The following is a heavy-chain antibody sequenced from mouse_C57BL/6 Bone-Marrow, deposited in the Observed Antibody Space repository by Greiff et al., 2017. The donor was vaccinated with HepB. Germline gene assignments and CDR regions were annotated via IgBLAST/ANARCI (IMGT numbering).Heavy chain of an antibody. CDR3: ARDALYDGMDY. D-gene: IGHD2-3*01. CDR2: SRNKANDYTT. Sequence: EVQLQESGGGLVQSGRSLRLSCATSGFTFSDFYMEWVRQAPGKGLEWIAASRNKANDYTTEYSASVKGRFIVSRDTSQSILYLQMNALRAEDTAIYYCARDALYDGMDYWGQGTSVTVSS. CDR1: GFTFSDFY. J-gene: IGHJ4*01. V-gene: IGHV7-1*01.